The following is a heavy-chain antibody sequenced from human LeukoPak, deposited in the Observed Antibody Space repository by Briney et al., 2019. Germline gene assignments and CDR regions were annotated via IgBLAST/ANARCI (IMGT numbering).Heavy chain of an antibody. V-gene: IGHV4-59*01. J-gene: IGHJ6*03. CDR1: GGSISSYY. CDR2: IYYSGST. D-gene: IGHD3-16*01. CDR3: ARGSLGYYYYYMDV. Sequence: SETLPLTCTVSGGSISSYYWSWIRQPPGKGLEWIGYIYYSGSTNYNPSLKSRVTMSVDTSKNQFSLKLSSVTAADTAVYYCARGSLGYYYYYMDVWGKGTTVTVSS.